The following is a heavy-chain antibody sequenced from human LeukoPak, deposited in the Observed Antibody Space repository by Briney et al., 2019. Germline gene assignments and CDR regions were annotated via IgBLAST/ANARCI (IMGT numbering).Heavy chain of an antibody. CDR3: ARGPKFNFPPSFDY. Sequence: SETLSLTCAVYGGSFSGYYWSWIRQPPGKGLEWIGEINHSGSTNYNPSLKSRVTISVDTSKNQFSLKLSSVTAADTAVYYCARGPKFNFPPSFDYWGQGPLVTVSP. V-gene: IGHV4-34*01. J-gene: IGHJ4*02. CDR2: INHSGST. CDR1: GGSFSGYY.